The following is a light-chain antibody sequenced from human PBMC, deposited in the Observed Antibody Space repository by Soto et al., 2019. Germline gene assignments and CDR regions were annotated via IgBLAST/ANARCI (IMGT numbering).Light chain of an antibody. CDR3: SSYTTSSTDV. Sequence: QSVLTQPASVSGSPGQSITISCTGTSSDIGAYNYVSWYQQYPGKAPKVIIYEVSYRPSGASNRFSGSKSGNTASLTISGLQAEDEADYYCSSYTTSSTDVFGTGTKLTVL. CDR2: EVS. V-gene: IGLV2-14*01. J-gene: IGLJ1*01. CDR1: SSDIGAYNY.